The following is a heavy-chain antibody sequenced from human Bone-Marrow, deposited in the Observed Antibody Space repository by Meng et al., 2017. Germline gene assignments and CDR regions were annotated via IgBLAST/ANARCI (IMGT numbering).Heavy chain of an antibody. CDR1: GFTFSSYW. CDR3: ARHGIAVAGYDI. CDR2: IKQDGSEK. D-gene: IGHD6-19*01. V-gene: IGHV3-7*03. J-gene: IGHJ3*02. Sequence: GESLKISCAASGFTFSSYWMSWVRQAPGKGLEWVANIKQDGSEKYYVDSVKGRFTISRDNAKNSLYLQMNSLRAEDTAVYYCARHGIAVAGYDIWGQGTMVTVSS.